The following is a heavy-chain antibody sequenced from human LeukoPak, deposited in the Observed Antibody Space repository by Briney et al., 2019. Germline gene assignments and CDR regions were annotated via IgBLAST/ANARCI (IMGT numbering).Heavy chain of an antibody. J-gene: IGHJ4*02. CDR3: ARVSPPWYCSGGSCSNYFDY. CDR2: ISAYNGNT. D-gene: IGHD2-15*01. Sequence: ASVKVSCKASGYTFTSYGISWVRQAPGQGLEWMGWISAYNGNTNYVQKLQGRVTMTTDASTSTAYMELRSLRSDDTAVYYCARVSPPWYCSGGSCSNYFDYWGQGTLVTVSS. V-gene: IGHV1-18*01. CDR1: GYTFTSYG.